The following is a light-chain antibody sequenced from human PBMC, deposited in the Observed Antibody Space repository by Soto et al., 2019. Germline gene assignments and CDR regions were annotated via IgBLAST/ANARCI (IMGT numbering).Light chain of an antibody. V-gene: IGLV3-9*01. CDR3: HVWDSSTEV. CDR2: RDT. CDR1: NIGTKN. Sequence: SYELTQPLSVSVALGQTARITCGGNNIGTKNVHWYQQKPGQAPVLVIYRDTNRPSGIPERFSGSNSGNTATLTINRAKGGDEADYYCHVWDSSTEVFGTGTKLTVL. J-gene: IGLJ1*01.